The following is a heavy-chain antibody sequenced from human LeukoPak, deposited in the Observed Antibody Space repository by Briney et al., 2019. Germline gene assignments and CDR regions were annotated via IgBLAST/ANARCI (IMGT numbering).Heavy chain of an antibody. J-gene: IGHJ6*03. D-gene: IGHD1-26*01. V-gene: IGHV3-23*01. CDR2: INNHDGNT. CDR1: GFTFRKYV. Sequence: GGSLRLSCAASGFTFRKYVMTWVRQAPGKGLEWVSGINNHDGNTYNADSVRGRFIISRDDSKNTLYLQMNSLGPEDTAVYYCARDPYSGNYGNYYYYYMDVWGKGTTVTISS. CDR3: ARDPYSGNYGNYYYYYMDV.